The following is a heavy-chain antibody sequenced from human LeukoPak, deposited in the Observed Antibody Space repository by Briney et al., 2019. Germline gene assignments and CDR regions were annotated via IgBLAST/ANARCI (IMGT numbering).Heavy chain of an antibody. CDR3: ARGIAAAGSGNSHFDY. CDR2: INTNTGNP. Sequence: ASVKVSCKASGYAFTSYAMNWVRQAPGQGLEWMGWINTNTGNPTYAQGFTGRFVFSLDTSVSTAYLQISSLKAEDTAVYYCARGIAAAGSGNSHFDYWGQGTLVTVSS. D-gene: IGHD6-13*01. V-gene: IGHV7-4-1*02. CDR1: GYAFTSYA. J-gene: IGHJ4*02.